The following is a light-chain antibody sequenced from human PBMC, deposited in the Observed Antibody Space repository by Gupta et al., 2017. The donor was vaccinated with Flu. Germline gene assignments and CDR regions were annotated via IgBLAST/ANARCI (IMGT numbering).Light chain of an antibody. J-gene: IGKJ2*01. CDR1: QSVSSN. Sequence: PATLSVSPGERATLSCRASQSVSSNLAWYQQKPGQAPRLLIYGASTRATGIPARFSGSGSGTEFILTISSLQSEDFAVYYCQQYTNWPHTFGQGTKLEIK. CDR3: QQYTNWPHT. V-gene: IGKV3-15*01. CDR2: GAS.